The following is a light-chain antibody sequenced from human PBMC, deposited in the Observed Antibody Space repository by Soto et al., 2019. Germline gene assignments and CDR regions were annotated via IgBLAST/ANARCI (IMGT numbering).Light chain of an antibody. CDR2: YAS. CDR1: HSVTTH. CDR3: QQRSDSIT. Sequence: EIVLTQSPDTLSLSPGERATLSCWASHSVTTHLAWFQQRPGQTPRLLIYYASTRAPGIPARFSGRGSGADFTLTISSLEPEDFSVYYCQQRSDSITFXQGTRTESK. V-gene: IGKV3-11*01. J-gene: IGKJ5*01.